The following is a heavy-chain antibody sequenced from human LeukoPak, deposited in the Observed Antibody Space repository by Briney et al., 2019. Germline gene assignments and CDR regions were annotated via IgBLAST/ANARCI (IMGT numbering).Heavy chain of an antibody. CDR2: IYNSGST. Sequence: SETLSLTCNVSGGSVIRSTSFWRWIRQSPGKRLEWIGRIYNSGSTNYNPSLKSRFTMSVVTSKNQFSQNLSSVPAGDTGVYYCARWKRGYCSSTSCYGWFDPWGQGTLVTVSS. CDR1: GGSVIRSTSF. J-gene: IGHJ5*02. CDR3: ARWKRGYCSSTSCYGWFDP. D-gene: IGHD2-2*01. V-gene: IGHV4-61*01.